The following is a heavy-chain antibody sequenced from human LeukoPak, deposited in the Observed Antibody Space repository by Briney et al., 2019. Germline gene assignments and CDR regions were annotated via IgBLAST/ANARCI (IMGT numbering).Heavy chain of an antibody. J-gene: IGHJ4*02. Sequence: PGGSLRLSCATSGFSFSSYAMSWVRQAPGKGLEWVSAMSSSDDGRYYAASVRGRFTISRDTSRSTLYLQMNSLRAEDAAVYYCARVEMATIHPSDYWGQGTLVTVSS. CDR2: MSSSDDGR. CDR3: ARVEMATIHPSDY. D-gene: IGHD5-24*01. V-gene: IGHV3-23*01. CDR1: GFSFSSYA.